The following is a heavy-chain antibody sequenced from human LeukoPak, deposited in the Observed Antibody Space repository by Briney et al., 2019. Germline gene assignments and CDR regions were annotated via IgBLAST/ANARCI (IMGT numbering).Heavy chain of an antibody. Sequence: PSETLSLTCTVSGGSISSSSYYWGWIRQPPGKGLEWIGSIYYSGSTYYNPSLKSRVTISVDTSKNQFPLKLSSVTAADTAVYYCARHPPDSSGYFFDYWGQGTLVTVSS. CDR1: GGSISSSSYY. CDR2: IYYSGST. CDR3: ARHPPDSSGYFFDY. V-gene: IGHV4-39*01. D-gene: IGHD3-22*01. J-gene: IGHJ4*02.